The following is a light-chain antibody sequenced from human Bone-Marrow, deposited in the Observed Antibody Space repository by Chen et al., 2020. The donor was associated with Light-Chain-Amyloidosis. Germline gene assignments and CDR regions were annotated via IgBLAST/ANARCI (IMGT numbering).Light chain of an antibody. V-gene: IGLV3-25*03. J-gene: IGLJ2*01. CDR3: QSADSSGTYEVI. CDR2: RDT. Sequence: SYELTQPPSVSVSPGQTARITCSGDDLPTKYAYWYQQKPGQAPVLVIHRDTERPSGISERFSGSSSGTTATLTISGVQAEDEADYHCQSADSSGTYEVIFGGGDQADRP. CDR1: DLPTKY.